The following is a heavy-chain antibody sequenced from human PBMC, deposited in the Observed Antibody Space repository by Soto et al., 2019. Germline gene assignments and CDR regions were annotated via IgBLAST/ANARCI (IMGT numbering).Heavy chain of an antibody. CDR3: ARDGFGDADAFDI. V-gene: IGHV1-2*02. CDR1: GYTFTGDY. D-gene: IGHD3-10*01. CDR2: INPNSGGT. Sequence: ASVKVSCKASGYTFTGDYMHWVRQAPGQGLEWMGWINPNSGGTNYAQKFQGRVTMTRDTSISTAYMELSRLRSDDTAVYYCARDGFGDADAFDIWGQGTMVTVSS. J-gene: IGHJ3*02.